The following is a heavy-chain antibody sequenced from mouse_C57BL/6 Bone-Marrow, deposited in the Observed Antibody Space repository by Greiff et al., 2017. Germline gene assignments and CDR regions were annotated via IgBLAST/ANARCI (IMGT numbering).Heavy chain of an antibody. CDR2: IFPGSGST. J-gene: IGHJ3*01. V-gene: IGHV1-75*01. D-gene: IGHD2-4*01. CDR3: AREGGLRGAWFAY. Sequence: VKLQESGPELVKPGASVKISCKASGYTFTDYYINWVKQRPGQGLEWIGWIFPGSGSTYYNEKFKGKATLTVDKSSSTAYMLLSSLTSEDSAVYFCAREGGLRGAWFAYWGQGTLVTVSA. CDR1: GYTFTDYY.